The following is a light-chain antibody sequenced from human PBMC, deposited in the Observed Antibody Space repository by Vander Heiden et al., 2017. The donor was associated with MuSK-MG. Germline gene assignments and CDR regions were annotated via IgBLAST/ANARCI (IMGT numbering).Light chain of an antibody. Sequence: SALTQPASVSGSPGQSITISCTGTSSDVGGYSYVSWYQQHPGKAPKLMIYDVSNRPSGVSNRFSGSKSGNTASLTISGLQAEDEADYYCSSYTSSSTRGIYVFGTGTKVTVL. CDR1: SSDVGGYSY. CDR3: SSYTSSSTRGIYV. CDR2: DVS. J-gene: IGLJ1*01. V-gene: IGLV2-14*01.